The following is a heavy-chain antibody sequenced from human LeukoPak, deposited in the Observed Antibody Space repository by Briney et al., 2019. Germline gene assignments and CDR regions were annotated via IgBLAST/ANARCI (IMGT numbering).Heavy chain of an antibody. D-gene: IGHD5-12*01. CDR2: IYYSGST. CDR1: GGSISSYN. J-gene: IGHJ3*02. V-gene: IGHV4-59*01. Sequence: KPSETLSLTCTVSGGSISSYNWSWVRQPPGKGLEWIGYIYYSGSTNYNPSLKSRVTISVDTSKNQFSLKLSSVTAADTAVYYCGRDLSGYIGAFYIWGQGTMVTVSS. CDR3: GRDLSGYIGAFYI.